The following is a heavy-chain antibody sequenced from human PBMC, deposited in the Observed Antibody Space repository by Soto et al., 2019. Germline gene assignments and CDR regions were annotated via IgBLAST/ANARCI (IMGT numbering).Heavy chain of an antibody. CDR3: ARSGDYVAFGY. D-gene: IGHD4-17*01. V-gene: IGHV4-30-4*01. CDR2: TYYSGYT. CDR1: GDSFSSGDYK. J-gene: IGHJ4*02. Sequence: QVQLQESGPGLVKPSQTLSLTCTVSGDSFSSGDYKWSWIRQPPGKGLEWIGYTYYSGYTYNNPSRKGRLTMAVDTSKNQFSLKLSSVTAADTAVYYGARSGDYVAFGYWGQGTLVTVS.